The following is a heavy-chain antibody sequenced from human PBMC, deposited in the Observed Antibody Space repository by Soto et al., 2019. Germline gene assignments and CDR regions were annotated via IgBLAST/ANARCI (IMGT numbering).Heavy chain of an antibody. D-gene: IGHD4-17*01. CDR1: GFSLKTGGAG. CDR3: AHRGYGDYPRDNWFDP. J-gene: IGHJ5*02. V-gene: IGHV2-5*01. CDR2: IYWNEDK. Sequence: QITLKESGPTLVKPTQTLTLTCTFSGFSLKTGGAGVGWIRQPPGKALEWLALIYWNEDKRYSPSLKSSLTITQDTSKNQVVLTMTNVDPVDTATYYCAHRGYGDYPRDNWFDPWGQGTLVTVSS.